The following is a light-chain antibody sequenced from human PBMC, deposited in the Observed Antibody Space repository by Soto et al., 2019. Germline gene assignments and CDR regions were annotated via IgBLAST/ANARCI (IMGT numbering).Light chain of an antibody. CDR1: QSISSY. CDR3: QQYNSYPWT. V-gene: IGKV1-5*01. Sequence: DIHMTQSPSSLSASVGDRVTITCRASQSISSYLNWYQQKPGKAPKLLIYDASSLESGVPSRFSGSGSGTEFTLTITSLQPDDFATYYCQQYNSYPWTFGQGTTVDIK. J-gene: IGKJ1*01. CDR2: DAS.